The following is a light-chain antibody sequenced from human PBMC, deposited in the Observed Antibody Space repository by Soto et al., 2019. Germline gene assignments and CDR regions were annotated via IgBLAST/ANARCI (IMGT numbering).Light chain of an antibody. CDR2: DVS. Sequence: QSALTQPPSVSGSPGQSVTISCTGTSSDVGAYNFVSWYQQHPGKAPKLIIFDVSARPSGVPDRFSGSKSGNTASLTISGLQADDEAYYYCCSYAGTYSPVLGGGTKVTVL. J-gene: IGLJ2*01. V-gene: IGLV2-11*01. CDR3: CSYAGTYSPV. CDR1: SSDVGAYNF.